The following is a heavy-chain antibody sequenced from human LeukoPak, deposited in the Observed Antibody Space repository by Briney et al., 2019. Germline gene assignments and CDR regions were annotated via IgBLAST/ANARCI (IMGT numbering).Heavy chain of an antibody. Sequence: ASVKVTCKASGYTFTSYGISWVRQAPGQGLECMGWISACNGNTNYAQKLQGRVTMTTDTSTSTAYMELRSLRSDDTVFYFRQRKAYDILTGYNPSQFDYWGQGTLVTVSS. V-gene: IGHV1-18*01. CDR1: GYTFTSYG. J-gene: IGHJ4*02. CDR2: ISACNGNT. D-gene: IGHD3-9*01. CDR3: QRKAYDILTGYNPSQFDY.